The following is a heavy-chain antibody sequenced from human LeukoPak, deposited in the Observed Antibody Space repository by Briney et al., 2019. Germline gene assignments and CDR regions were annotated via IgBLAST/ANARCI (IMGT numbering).Heavy chain of an antibody. Sequence: SETLSLTCTVSGYSISSGYYWGWIRQPPGKGLEWIGSIYHSGSTYYNPSLKSRVTISVDTSKNQFSLKLSSVTAADTAVYYCARKGRVSSWYDTTVDYWGQGTLVTVSS. V-gene: IGHV4-38-2*02. D-gene: IGHD6-13*01. CDR2: IYHSGST. CDR3: ARKGRVSSWYDTTVDY. J-gene: IGHJ4*02. CDR1: GYSISSGYY.